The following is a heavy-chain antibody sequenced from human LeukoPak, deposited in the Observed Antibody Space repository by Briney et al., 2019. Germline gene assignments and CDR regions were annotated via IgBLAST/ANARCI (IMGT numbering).Heavy chain of an antibody. D-gene: IGHD3-16*01. J-gene: IGHJ6*03. V-gene: IGHV3-23*01. CDR2: ISGRGGTT. CDR3: AKGVGGIYYYYYMDV. CDR1: GFAFSSSA. Sequence: GGSLRLSCAASGFAFSSSAMSWVRQAPGKGPEWVSAISGRGGTTYYADSVKGRFTISRDNSKSTLYLHMNSLRAEDTAVYYCAKGVGGIYYYYYMDVWGKGTTVTVSS.